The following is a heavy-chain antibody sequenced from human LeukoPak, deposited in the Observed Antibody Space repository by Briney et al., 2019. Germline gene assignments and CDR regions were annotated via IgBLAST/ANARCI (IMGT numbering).Heavy chain of an antibody. CDR1: GFTFSSYG. J-gene: IGHJ4*02. CDR2: IWYDGSNK. D-gene: IGHD6-13*01. V-gene: IGHV3-33*01. Sequence: GTALRLSCAASGFTFSSYGMHWVRQAPGKGLEWVAVIWYDGSNKYSADSVKGRFTISRDNSKNTLYLQMNSLRAEDTAVYYCARDTKQQLVRYYFDYWGQGTLVT. CDR3: ARDTKQQLVRYYFDY.